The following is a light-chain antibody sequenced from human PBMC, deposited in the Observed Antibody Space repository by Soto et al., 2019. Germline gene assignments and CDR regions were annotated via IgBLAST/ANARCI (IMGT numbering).Light chain of an antibody. CDR1: QSVASSH. Sequence: XILLTQAPCTLSLSPGERSTLSCRSIQSVASSHLAWYRQKPGQTPRLLIYDASSRATGIPDRISGSGSGKDFTLTISRLEPEDFAVYYCQQYGSAPFTFGPGTKVDI. CDR3: QQYGSAPFT. CDR2: DAS. J-gene: IGKJ3*01. V-gene: IGKV3-20*01.